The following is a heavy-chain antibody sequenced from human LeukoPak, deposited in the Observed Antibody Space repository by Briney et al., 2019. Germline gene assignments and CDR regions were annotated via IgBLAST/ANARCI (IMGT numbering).Heavy chain of an antibody. J-gene: IGHJ6*02. V-gene: IGHV3-21*01. CDR3: ARVTGLYGMDV. Sequence: PGRSLRLSCAASGFTFSSYSMNWVRQAPGKGLEWVSSISSSSSYIYYADSVKGRFTISRDNAKNSLYLQMSSLRAEDTAVYYCARVTGLYGMDVWGQGTTVTVSS. CDR1: GFTFSSYS. CDR2: ISSSSSYI. D-gene: IGHD1-20*01.